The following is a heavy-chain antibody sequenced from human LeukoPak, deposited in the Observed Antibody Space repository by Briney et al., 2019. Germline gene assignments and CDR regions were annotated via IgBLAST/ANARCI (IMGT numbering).Heavy chain of an antibody. Sequence: GGSLRLSCAASGFTFNSYAMSWVRQAPGKGLEWVSGISDSGDSTYYADSVKGRFTISRGNSKKTLFLQMNSLRAEDTAVDYCAKGYCSSTSCPGGDWGQGTLVTVSS. CDR2: ISDSGDST. CDR1: GFTFNSYA. J-gene: IGHJ4*02. D-gene: IGHD2-2*01. CDR3: AKGYCSSTSCPGGD. V-gene: IGHV3-23*01.